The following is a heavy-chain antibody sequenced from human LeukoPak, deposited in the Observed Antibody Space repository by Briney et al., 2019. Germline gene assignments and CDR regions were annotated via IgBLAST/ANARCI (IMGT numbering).Heavy chain of an antibody. J-gene: IGHJ4*02. CDR3: ARETGYSYGRKIDY. CDR2: IYYSGST. D-gene: IGHD5-18*01. Sequence: LGTPSLTPAVSGGSLSSFYWSSVRAPPREGLGWVGYIYYSGSTNYNPSLKSRVTISVDTSKNQFSLKLSSVTAADTAVYYCARETGYSYGRKIDYWGQGTLVTVSS. V-gene: IGHV4-59*01. CDR1: GGSLSSFY.